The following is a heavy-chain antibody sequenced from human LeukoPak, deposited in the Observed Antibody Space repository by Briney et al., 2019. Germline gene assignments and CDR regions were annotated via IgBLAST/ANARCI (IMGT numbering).Heavy chain of an antibody. V-gene: IGHV4-59*08. D-gene: IGHD6-19*01. Sequence: SETLSLTCTVSGGSISSYYWSWIRQPPGKGLEWIGYIYYSGSTNYNPSLKSRVTISVDTSKNQFSLKLSSVTAADTAVYYCARLNPPGGSSGWYFDYWGQGTLVTVSS. CDR2: IYYSGST. CDR3: ARLNPPGGSSGWYFDY. CDR1: GGSISSYY. J-gene: IGHJ4*02.